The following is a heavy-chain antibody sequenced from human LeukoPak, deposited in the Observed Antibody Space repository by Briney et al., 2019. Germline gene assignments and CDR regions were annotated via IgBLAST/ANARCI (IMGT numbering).Heavy chain of an antibody. D-gene: IGHD4-17*01. Sequence: ASVKVSCKASGYTFTGYYMHWVRQAPGQGLEWMGWINPNSGGTNYAQKLQGRVTMTTDTSTSTAYMELRSLRSDDTAVYYCARISTVTPGVGVYWGQGTLVTVSS. CDR3: ARISTVTPGVGVY. J-gene: IGHJ4*02. V-gene: IGHV1-2*02. CDR1: GYTFTGYY. CDR2: INPNSGGT.